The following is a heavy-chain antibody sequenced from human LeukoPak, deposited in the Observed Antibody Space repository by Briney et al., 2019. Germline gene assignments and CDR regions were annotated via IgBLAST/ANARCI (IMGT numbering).Heavy chain of an antibody. D-gene: IGHD3-10*01. CDR3: ARRVGRWFGERAYYYNYMDV. Sequence: SETLSLTCAVYGGSFSGYYWSWIRQPPGKGLEWIGEINHSGSTKYNPSLKSRVTISVDTSKNQFSLKLSSVTAADTAVYYCARRVGRWFGERAYYYNYMDVWGKGTTVTISS. CDR1: GGSFSGYY. CDR2: INHSGST. V-gene: IGHV4-34*01. J-gene: IGHJ6*03.